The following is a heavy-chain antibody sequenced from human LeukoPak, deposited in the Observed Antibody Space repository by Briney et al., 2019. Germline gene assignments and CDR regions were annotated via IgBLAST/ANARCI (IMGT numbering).Heavy chain of an antibody. D-gene: IGHD6-6*01. CDR2: IYSNDDK. CDR3: ALSTTTSSIVTFDY. V-gene: IGHV2-5*01. Sequence: SGPTLVKPTHALTLTCTLSGFSINSGGMAVGWIRQPPGKALEWLAHIYSNDDKRYSPSLRTRLTITKDTSKNQVVLTVTNMDPVDTATYSCALSTTTSSIVTFDYWGQGTLVTVSS. J-gene: IGHJ4*02. CDR1: GFSINSGGMA.